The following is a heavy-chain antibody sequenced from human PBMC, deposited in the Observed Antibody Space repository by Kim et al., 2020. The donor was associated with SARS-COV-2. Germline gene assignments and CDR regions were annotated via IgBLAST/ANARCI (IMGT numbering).Heavy chain of an antibody. Sequence: YAAPVKGRFNISRDDSEDTLYLQMNSLKTEDTAVYYCTTLRACSDGSCYSLWGQGTLVTVSS. D-gene: IGHD2-15*01. V-gene: IGHV3-15*01. J-gene: IGHJ4*02. CDR3: TTLRACSDGSCYSL.